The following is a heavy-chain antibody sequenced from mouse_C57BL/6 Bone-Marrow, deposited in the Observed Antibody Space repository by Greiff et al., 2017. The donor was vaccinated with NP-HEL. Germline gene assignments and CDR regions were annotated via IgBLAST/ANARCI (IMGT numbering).Heavy chain of an antibody. V-gene: IGHV14-3*01. CDR1: GFTITNTY. CDR3: DRWASFAY. Sequence: EVQLQESVAELVRPGASVKLSCTASGFTITNTYMHWVKQRPEQGLEWIGKIDPANGNTKYAPKFQGKATITADTSSNTAYLQLSSLTSEDTAVYDCDRWASFAYWGQGTLVTVSA. CDR2: IDPANGNT. J-gene: IGHJ3*01.